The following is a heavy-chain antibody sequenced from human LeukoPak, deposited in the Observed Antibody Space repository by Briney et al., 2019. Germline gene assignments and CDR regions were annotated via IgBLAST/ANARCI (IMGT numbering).Heavy chain of an antibody. CDR3: VTSWCRQQRDY. Sequence: GGSLRLSCAASGFTFDDYAMHWVRQAPGRGLEWVSSISWNSGGIGYVDSVKGRLTVSRENAKQSLYLQMDTLTAEDTAVYYCVTSWCRQQRDYWGQGTLVTVSS. CDR1: GFTFDDYA. J-gene: IGHJ4*02. D-gene: IGHD2-8*01. V-gene: IGHV3-9*01. CDR2: ISWNSGGI.